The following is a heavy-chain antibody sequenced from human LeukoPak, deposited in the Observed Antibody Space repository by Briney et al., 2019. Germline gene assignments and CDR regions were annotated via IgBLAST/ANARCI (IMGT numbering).Heavy chain of an antibody. D-gene: IGHD2-15*01. CDR1: AFPFSRYA. V-gene: IGHV3-49*04. J-gene: IGHJ4*02. Sequence: GVLRLSCAASAFPFSRYALHWVRQAPGKGLEWVGFIRSQDGTTEYAASVRGRFSISRDESKRIAYLQMNSLKTEDSAVYHCNRWYSSGVSFSNVWGQGTLVTVSS. CDR3: NRWYSSGVSFSNV. CDR2: IRSQDGTT.